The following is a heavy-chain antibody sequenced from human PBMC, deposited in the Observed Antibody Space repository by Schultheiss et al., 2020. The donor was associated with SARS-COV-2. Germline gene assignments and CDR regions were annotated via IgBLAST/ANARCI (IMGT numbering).Heavy chain of an antibody. Sequence: SGPTLVKPTQTLTLTCTFSGFSLSTSGMRVSWIRQPPGKALEWLALIYWDDDKRYSPSLKSRLTITKDTSKNQVVLTMTNMDPVDTATYYCAHRLRISGTRNWFDPWGQGTLVTVSS. D-gene: IGHD1-7*01. CDR2: IYWDDDK. V-gene: IGHV2-5*08. CDR3: AHRLRISGTRNWFDP. J-gene: IGHJ5*02. CDR1: GFSLSTSGMR.